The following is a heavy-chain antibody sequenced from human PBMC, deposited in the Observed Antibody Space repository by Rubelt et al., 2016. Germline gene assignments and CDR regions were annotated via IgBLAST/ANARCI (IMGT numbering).Heavy chain of an antibody. CDR3: AKAPRIGGSYQIDAFDI. D-gene: IGHD1-26*01. V-gene: IGHV3-23*01. CDR2: ISGSGGST. Sequence: EVQVLESGGGLVQPGGSLRLSCAASGFSFSTNAMNWVRQAPGKGLEWVSAISGSGGSTYYADSVKGRFTISRDNSKNTLYLQMNSLRAEDTAIYYCAKAPRIGGSYQIDAFDIWGQGTMVTVSS. CDR1: GFSFSTNA. J-gene: IGHJ3*02.